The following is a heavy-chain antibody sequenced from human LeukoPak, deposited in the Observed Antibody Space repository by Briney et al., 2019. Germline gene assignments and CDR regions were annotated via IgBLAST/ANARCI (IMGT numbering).Heavy chain of an antibody. V-gene: IGHV3-11*05. CDR1: GFTFSDYY. Sequence: GGSLRLSCAASGFTFSDYYMSWIRQAPGKGLEWVSYISRSSSYTNYPDSVKGRFTIFRDNAKNSLYLQMNSLRVEDTAVYYCARVGLVYCSGGSCYEKAFDIWGQGTMVSVSS. CDR2: ISRSSSYT. J-gene: IGHJ3*02. D-gene: IGHD2-15*01. CDR3: ARVGLVYCSGGSCYEKAFDI.